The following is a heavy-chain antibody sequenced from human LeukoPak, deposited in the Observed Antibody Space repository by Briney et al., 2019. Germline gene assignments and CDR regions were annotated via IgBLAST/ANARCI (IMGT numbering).Heavy chain of an antibody. CDR2: VFYTGST. Sequence: PSETLSLTCTVSGGSIGRHYWSWIRQPPGKGLEWSGDVFYTGSTNYNPSLKSRVIISVDASRNQFSLKLSSVTAADTAVYYCAREPGGARGDSYGYGDYYYMDVWGKGTTVTVSS. V-gene: IGHV4-59*11. D-gene: IGHD5-18*01. CDR3: AREPGGARGDSYGYGDYYYMDV. CDR1: GGSIGRHY. J-gene: IGHJ6*03.